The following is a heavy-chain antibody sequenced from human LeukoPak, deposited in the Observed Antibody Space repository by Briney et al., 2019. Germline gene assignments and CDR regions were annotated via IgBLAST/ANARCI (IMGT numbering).Heavy chain of an antibody. CDR2: IKSMTDGGTT. D-gene: IGHD4-17*01. CDR3: TTVHDYGDSY. CDR1: EFTFSNAW. J-gene: IGHJ4*02. V-gene: IGHV3-15*01. Sequence: GGSLTLSCAASEFTFSNAWMSWVSQAPGKGLEWVGRIKSMTDGGTTDYAAPVKGRFTISRDDSKNALYLQMNNLKTEDTAVYYCTTVHDYGDSYWGQGTLVTVSS.